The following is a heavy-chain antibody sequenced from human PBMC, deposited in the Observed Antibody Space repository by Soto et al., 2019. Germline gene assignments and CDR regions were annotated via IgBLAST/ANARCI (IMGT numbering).Heavy chain of an antibody. D-gene: IGHD3-10*01. CDR2: IGTAGDT. Sequence: EVQLVESGGGLVQPGGSLRLSCAASGFTFSSYDMHWVRQATGKGLEWVSAIGTAGDTYYPGSVKGRFTNSRENAKNSLYLQMNSLRAGDTAVYYCARGPYGSGSPIAPYYLDYWGQGTLVTVSS. CDR1: GFTFSSYD. V-gene: IGHV3-13*01. J-gene: IGHJ4*02. CDR3: ARGPYGSGSPIAPYYLDY.